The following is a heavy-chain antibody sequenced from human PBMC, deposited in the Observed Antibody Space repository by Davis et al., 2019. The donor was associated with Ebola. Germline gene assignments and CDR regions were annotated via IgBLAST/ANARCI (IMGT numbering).Heavy chain of an antibody. J-gene: IGHJ6*02. V-gene: IGHV3-23*01. CDR3: AKFIAAAGGASYYGMDV. Sequence: PGGSLRLSCAASGFTFSSYAMSWVRQAPGKGLEWVSAISGSGGSTYYADSVKGRFTISRDNSKNTLYLQMNSLRAEDTAVYYCAKFIAAAGGASYYGMDVWGQGTTVTVSS. D-gene: IGHD6-13*01. CDR1: GFTFSSYA. CDR2: ISGSGGST.